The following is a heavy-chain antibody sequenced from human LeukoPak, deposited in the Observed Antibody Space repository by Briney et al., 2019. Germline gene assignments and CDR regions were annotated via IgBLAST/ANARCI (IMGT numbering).Heavy chain of an antibody. CDR1: GGTFSSYA. D-gene: IGHD6-19*01. Sequence: SVKVSCKASGGTFSSYAISWVRQAPGQGLEWMGGIIPIFGTANYAQKFQGRVTITTDESTSTAYMELSSLRSEDTAVYYCARVPLPLSSGWHYYXYXXXVWGXGTXV. J-gene: IGHJ6*03. CDR3: ARVPLPLSSGWHYYXYXXXV. V-gene: IGHV1-69*05. CDR2: IIPIFGTA.